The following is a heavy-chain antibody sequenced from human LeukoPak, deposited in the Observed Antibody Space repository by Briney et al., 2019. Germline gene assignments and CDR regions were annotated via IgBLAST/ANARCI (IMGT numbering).Heavy chain of an antibody. CDR3: ARVSWFPGTSYYYMDV. V-gene: IGHV4-61*02. D-gene: IGHD1-1*01. CDR1: GDSISSGNYF. Sequence: SETLSLTCTVSGDSISSGNYFWNWVRQPAGGGLEWCGRVYTSGAADYNPSLKSRVTISVDTSKNQFSLKLSSVTAADTAVYYCARVSWFPGTSYYYMDVWGKGTTVTVSS. CDR2: VYTSGAA. J-gene: IGHJ6*03.